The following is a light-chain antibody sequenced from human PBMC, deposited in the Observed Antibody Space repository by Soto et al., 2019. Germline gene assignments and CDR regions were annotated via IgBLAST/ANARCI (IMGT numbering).Light chain of an antibody. V-gene: IGKV1-5*03. J-gene: IGKJ1*01. Sequence: DIQMTQSPSTLSGSVGDRVTITCRASQTISSWLAWYQQKPGKAPKLLIYKASTLKSGVPSRFSGSGSGTELTLTISSLQPEDVAPYYCQKYNSAPWTFGQGTKVAIK. CDR1: QTISSW. CDR2: KAS. CDR3: QKYNSAPWT.